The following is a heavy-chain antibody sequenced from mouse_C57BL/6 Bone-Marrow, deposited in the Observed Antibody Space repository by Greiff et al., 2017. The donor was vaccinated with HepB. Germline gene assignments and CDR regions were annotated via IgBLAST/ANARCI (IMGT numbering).Heavy chain of an antibody. V-gene: IGHV1-69*01. CDR1: GYTFTSYW. D-gene: IGHD1-1*01. CDR2: IDPSDSYT. J-gene: IGHJ1*03. CDR3: TRHYYGSSYYWYFDV. Sequence: QVQLQQPGAELVMPGASVKLSCKASGYTFTSYWMHWVKQRPGQGLEWIGEIDPSDSYTNYNQKFKGKSTLTVDKSSSTAYMQLSSLTSEDSAVYYCTRHYYGSSYYWYFDVWGTGTTVTVSS.